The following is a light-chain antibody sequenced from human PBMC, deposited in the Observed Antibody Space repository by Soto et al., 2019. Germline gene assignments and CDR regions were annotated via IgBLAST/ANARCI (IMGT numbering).Light chain of an antibody. CDR2: DVT. Sequence: QSALTQPASVSGSPGQSIAISCTGTSSDIGGYNYVSWYQQHPGKAPKLLIYDVTHRPSGVSNRFSGSKSGDTASLTISGLQAEDEADYYCSSYTSTSTPYDFGTGTKLTVL. CDR3: SSYTSTSTPYD. J-gene: IGLJ1*01. CDR1: SSDIGGYNY. V-gene: IGLV2-14*03.